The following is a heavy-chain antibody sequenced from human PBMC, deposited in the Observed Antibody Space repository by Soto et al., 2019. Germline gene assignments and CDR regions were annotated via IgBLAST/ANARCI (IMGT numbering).Heavy chain of an antibody. CDR1: GGSIRSYY. V-gene: IGHV4-59*01. J-gene: IGHJ4*02. CDR2: IYYSGST. Sequence: SAPLSLAWTLAGGSIRSYYWSWIRQPPGKGLEWIGYIYYSGSTNYNPSLKSRVTISVDTSKNQFSLKLSSVTAADTAVYYCARGGGYGDYGVFSDYWGQGTLVTVSS. D-gene: IGHD4-17*01. CDR3: ARGGGYGDYGVFSDY.